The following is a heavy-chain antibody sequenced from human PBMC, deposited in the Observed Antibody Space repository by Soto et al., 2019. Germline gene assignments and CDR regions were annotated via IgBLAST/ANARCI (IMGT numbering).Heavy chain of an antibody. CDR1: GGSISSSSYY. Sequence: SETLSLTCTVSGGSISSSSYYWGWIRQPPGKGLEWIGSIYYSGSTYYNPSLKSRVTISVDTSKNQFSLKLSSVIAADTAVYYCAGEYSYGHNYYYYGMDVWGQGTTVTVSS. V-gene: IGHV4-39*02. CDR3: AGEYSYGHNYYYYGMDV. D-gene: IGHD5-18*01. CDR2: IYYSGST. J-gene: IGHJ6*02.